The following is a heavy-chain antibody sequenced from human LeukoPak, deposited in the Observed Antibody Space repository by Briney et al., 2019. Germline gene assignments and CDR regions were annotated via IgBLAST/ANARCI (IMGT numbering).Heavy chain of an antibody. V-gene: IGHV4-31*03. CDR3: ASEVDTSYYFDY. CDR2: IYYSGST. D-gene: IGHD5-18*01. CDR1: GGSISSGGYY. Sequence: SETLSLTCTVSGGSISSGGYYWSWIRQHPGKGLEWIGYIYYSGSTYYNPSLKSRVTISVDTSKNQFSPKLSSVTAADTAVYYCASEVDTSYYFDYWAREPWSPSP. J-gene: IGHJ4*02.